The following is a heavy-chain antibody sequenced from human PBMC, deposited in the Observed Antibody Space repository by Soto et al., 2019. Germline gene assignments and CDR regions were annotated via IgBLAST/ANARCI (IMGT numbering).Heavy chain of an antibody. CDR1: GYTFSSYD. CDR3: ATSGGGWYLY. D-gene: IGHD6-19*01. V-gene: IGHV1-8*01. CDR2: LNPNSGDT. J-gene: IGHJ4*02. Sequence: QVQLVQSGAEVKKPGASVKVSCKASGYTFSSYDINWVRQATGQGLEWMGWLNPNSGDTGYAQKFQGRVTLTRNTYTNTAYIELSSLTSDDTAVYYCATSGGGWYLYWGQGTLVTVSS.